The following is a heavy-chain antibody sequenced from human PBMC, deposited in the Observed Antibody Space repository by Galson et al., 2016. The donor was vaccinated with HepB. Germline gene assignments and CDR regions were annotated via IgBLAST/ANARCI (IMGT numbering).Heavy chain of an antibody. V-gene: IGHV3-30*03. D-gene: IGHD2/OR15-2a*01. CDR1: GFTFSQRG. CDR2: DSMEGRRK. CDR3: ARRHEYCPPVGCSVDY. J-gene: IGHJ4*02. Sequence: SLRLSCAASGFTFSQRGMHWVRQAPGKGLEWVAADSMEGRRKFYADSVKGRFTISRDNSNSMLFLQMSSLRADDTAVYYCARRHEYCPPVGCSVDYWGQGTLVSVSS.